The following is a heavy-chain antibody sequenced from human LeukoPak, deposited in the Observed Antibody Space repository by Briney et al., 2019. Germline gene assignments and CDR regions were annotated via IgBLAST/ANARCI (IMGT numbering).Heavy chain of an antibody. CDR1: GGSISSYY. CDR3: ARIEWGCYYVRRGFDP. Sequence: SETLSLTCTVSGGSISSYYWSWIRQPPGKGLEWIGYIYYSGSTNYNPSLKSRVTISVDTSKNQFSLKLSSVTAADTAVYYCARIEWGCYYVRRGFDPWGQGTLVTVSS. CDR2: IYYSGST. D-gene: IGHD3-10*01. V-gene: IGHV4-59*01. J-gene: IGHJ5*02.